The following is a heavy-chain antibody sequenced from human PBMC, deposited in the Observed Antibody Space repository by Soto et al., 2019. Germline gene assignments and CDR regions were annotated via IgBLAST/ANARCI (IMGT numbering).Heavy chain of an antibody. CDR1: GGSISSGGYS. Sequence: QLQLQESGSGLVKPSQTLSLTCAVSGGSISSGGYSWSWIRQPPGKGLEWIGYIYHSGSTYYNPSLTSRVTTSVDRSKNQFSLKRSSVTAADTAVYYCARAGGLGAVAVDYWGQGTLVTVSS. CDR3: ARAGGLGAVAVDY. V-gene: IGHV4-30-2*01. D-gene: IGHD6-19*01. J-gene: IGHJ4*02. CDR2: IYHSGST.